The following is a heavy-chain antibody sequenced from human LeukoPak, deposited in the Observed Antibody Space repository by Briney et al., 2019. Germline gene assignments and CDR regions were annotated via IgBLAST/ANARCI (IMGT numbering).Heavy chain of an antibody. V-gene: IGHV4-31*03. Sequence: SQTLSLTCTVSGASISTGGYYWSWIRHLPGKGLEWIANIYYSGNTYYNPSLKGRVTISADTSKNYFPLKLRSVTAADTAVYYCARGPPMWFGELPHFDYWGQGTLVTVSS. D-gene: IGHD3-10*01. CDR3: ARGPPMWFGELPHFDY. CDR1: GASISTGGYY. CDR2: IYYSGNT. J-gene: IGHJ4*02.